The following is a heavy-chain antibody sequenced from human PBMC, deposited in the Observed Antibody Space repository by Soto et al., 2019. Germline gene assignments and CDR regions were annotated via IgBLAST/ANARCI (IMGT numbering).Heavy chain of an antibody. CDR1: GGSISSSSYY. V-gene: IGHV4-39*01. CDR3: ARRVAVAGTAYFDY. D-gene: IGHD6-19*01. CDR2: IYYSGST. Sequence: QLQLQESGPGLVKPSETLSLTCTVSGGSISSSSYYWGWIRQPPGKGLEWIGSIYYSGSTYYNPSLKSRVTISVDTSKNQFSLKLSSVTAADTAVYYCARRVAVAGTAYFDYWGQGTLVTVSS. J-gene: IGHJ4*02.